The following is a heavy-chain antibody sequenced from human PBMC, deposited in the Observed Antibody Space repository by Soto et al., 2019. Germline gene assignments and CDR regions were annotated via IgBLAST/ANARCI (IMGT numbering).Heavy chain of an antibody. J-gene: IGHJ6*02. CDR3: ASSSLYGMDV. CDR2: IYYSGNT. Sequence: SETLSLTCSVSGGSISSGYYYWSWIRQPPGKGLEWIGNIYYSGNTYYNPSLKSRLIISIDTSKNPFSLKVGSVTAADTAVYYSASSSLYGMDVWGQGTTVTVSS. CDR1: GGSISSGYYY. V-gene: IGHV4-30-4*01.